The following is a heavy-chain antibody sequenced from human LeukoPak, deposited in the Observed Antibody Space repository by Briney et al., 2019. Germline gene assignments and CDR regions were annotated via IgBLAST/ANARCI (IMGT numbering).Heavy chain of an antibody. Sequence: GGSLRLSCVASGFIFSSYAVHWVRRTPGKELEWVAIISYDGSQKNYADSVKGRFTISRDNSKTTLYLQMNSLRADDTAVYYCARLVGATHYFDYWGQGTLVTVSS. CDR2: ISYDGSQK. CDR1: GFIFSSYA. D-gene: IGHD1-26*01. J-gene: IGHJ4*02. CDR3: ARLVGATHYFDY. V-gene: IGHV3-30-3*01.